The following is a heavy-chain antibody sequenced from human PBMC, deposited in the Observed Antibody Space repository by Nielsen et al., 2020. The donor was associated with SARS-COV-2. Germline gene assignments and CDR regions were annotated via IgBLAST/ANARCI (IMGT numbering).Heavy chain of an antibody. V-gene: IGHV4-59*12. J-gene: IGHJ4*02. D-gene: IGHD2-21*02. CDR1: GGSISSYY. Sequence: SATLSLTCTVSGGSISSYYWSWIRQPPGKGLEWIGYTYYSGSTNYNSSLKSRVTISVDTSKNQFSLKLSSVTAADTAVYYCARGPVVTAIPGRFARRFDYWGQGTLVTVSS. CDR3: ARGPVVTAIPGRFARRFDY. CDR2: TYYSGST.